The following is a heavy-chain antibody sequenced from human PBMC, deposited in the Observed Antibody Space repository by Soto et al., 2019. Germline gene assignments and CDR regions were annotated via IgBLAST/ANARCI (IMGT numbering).Heavy chain of an antibody. CDR2: ISYDGSNK. V-gene: IGHV3-30*03. J-gene: IGHJ4*02. CDR1: GFTFSSYG. Sequence: QVQLVESGGGVVQPGRSLRLSCAASGFTFSSYGMHWVRQAPGKGLEGVAVISYDGSNKYYADSVKGRFTISRDNSKNPLYLQMNSLRAEDTAVYYCATARSPKRRQPYFDYWGQGTLVTVSS. CDR3: ATARSPKRRQPYFDY.